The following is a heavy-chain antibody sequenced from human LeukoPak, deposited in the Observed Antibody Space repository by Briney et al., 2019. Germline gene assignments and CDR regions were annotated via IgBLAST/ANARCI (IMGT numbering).Heavy chain of an antibody. J-gene: IGHJ4*02. Sequence: PGGSLRLSCAASGLTFSSYAMNWVRQAPGKGLEWVSAISGSGGNTYYADSVKGRFTISRDNAKKSLYLQMNRLRADDTAVYHCARVRSAAAGPLDYWGQGTLVTVSS. CDR2: ISGSGGNT. CDR1: GLTFSSYA. V-gene: IGHV3-23*01. CDR3: ARVRSAAAGPLDY. D-gene: IGHD6-13*01.